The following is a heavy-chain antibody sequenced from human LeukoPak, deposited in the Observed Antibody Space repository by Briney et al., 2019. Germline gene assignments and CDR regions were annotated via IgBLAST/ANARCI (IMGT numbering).Heavy chain of an antibody. V-gene: IGHV1-18*01. CDR2: ISTYDGKT. Sequence: ASVKVSCKASGYTFTRYGITWVRQAPGQGLEWMGWISTYDGKTNYAQKVQDRVTMTTDKSTSTVYMELRSLRSDDTALYFCARDFSNFSYGTWFDPWGQGTLVTVSS. CDR1: GYTFTRYG. D-gene: IGHD1-1*01. CDR3: ARDFSNFSYGTWFDP. J-gene: IGHJ5*02.